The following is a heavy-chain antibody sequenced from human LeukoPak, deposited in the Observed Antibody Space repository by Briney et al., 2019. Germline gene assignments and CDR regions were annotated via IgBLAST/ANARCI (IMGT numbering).Heavy chain of an antibody. V-gene: IGHV3-21*04. J-gene: IGHJ4*02. CDR1: RFTFSSYV. CDR3: AKDIIVVGSGWYAIDN. Sequence: GGSLRLSCAASRFTFSSYVMKWVRQVPGKGLEWVSSISTSSSYIYYADSVKGRFTISRDNAKNSLYLQMNSLRADDTAMYYCAKDIIVVGSGWYAIDNWGQGTLVIVSS. D-gene: IGHD6-19*01. CDR2: ISTSSSYI.